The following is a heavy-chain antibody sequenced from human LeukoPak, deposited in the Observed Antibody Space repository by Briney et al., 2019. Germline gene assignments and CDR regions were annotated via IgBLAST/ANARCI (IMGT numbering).Heavy chain of an antibody. Sequence: GRSLRLSCAASGFTFSSYGMHWVRQAPGKGLEWVAVIWYDGSNKYYADSVKGRFTISRDNSKNTLYLQMNSLRAEDTAGYYCARENLEFDYWGQGTLVTVSS. CDR2: IWYDGSNK. CDR1: GFTFSSYG. V-gene: IGHV3-33*01. J-gene: IGHJ4*02. D-gene: IGHD1-1*01. CDR3: ARENLEFDY.